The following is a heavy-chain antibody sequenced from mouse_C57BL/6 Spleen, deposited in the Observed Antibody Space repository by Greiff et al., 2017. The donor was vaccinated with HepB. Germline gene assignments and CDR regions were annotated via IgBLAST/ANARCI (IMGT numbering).Heavy chain of an antibody. V-gene: IGHV5-17*01. CDR3: ARRLGEGFAY. CDR2: ISSGSSTI. J-gene: IGHJ3*01. Sequence: DVHLVESGGGLVKPGGSLKLSCAASGFTFSDYGMHWVRQAPEKGLEWVAYISSGSSTIYYADTVKGRFTISRDNAKNTLFLQMTSLRSEDTAMYYCARRLGEGFAYWGQGTLVTVSA. D-gene: IGHD4-1*01. CDR1: GFTFSDYG.